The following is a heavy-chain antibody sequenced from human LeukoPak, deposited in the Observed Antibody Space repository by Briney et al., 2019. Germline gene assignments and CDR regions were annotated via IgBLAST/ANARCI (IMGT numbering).Heavy chain of an antibody. CDR1: GFTFSSYG. V-gene: IGHV3-33*03. Sequence: GGSLRLSCAASGFTFSSYGMHWVRQAPGKGLEWVAVIWYDGSDKYYADSVKGRFTISRDNAKNSLYLQMNSLRAEDTAVYYCARNYDFWSGYAGYWGQGTLVTVSS. CDR2: IWYDGSDK. CDR3: ARNYDFWSGYAGY. J-gene: IGHJ4*02. D-gene: IGHD3-3*01.